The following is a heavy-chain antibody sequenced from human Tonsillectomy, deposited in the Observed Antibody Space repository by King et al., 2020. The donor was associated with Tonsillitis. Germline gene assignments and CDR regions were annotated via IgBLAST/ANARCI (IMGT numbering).Heavy chain of an antibody. Sequence: VQLVESGGGLVKPGGSLRLSCAASGFSFSDYYMTWIRQAPGKGLEWVSYISGSGSTIYYADSVKGRFTISRDNAKNSLYLQLNSLRAEDTAVYYCARGFSVIPAVTSDYMDVWGKGTTVTVSS. CDR3: ARGFSVIPAVTSDYMDV. J-gene: IGHJ6*03. CDR2: ISGSGSTI. D-gene: IGHD2-2*01. V-gene: IGHV3-11*01. CDR1: GFSFSDYY.